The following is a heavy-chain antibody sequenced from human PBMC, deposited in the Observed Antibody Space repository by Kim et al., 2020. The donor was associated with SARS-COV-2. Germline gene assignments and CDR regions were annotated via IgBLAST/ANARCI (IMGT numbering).Heavy chain of an antibody. Sequence: GGSLRLSCAASGFTFSSYGMHWVRQAPGKGLEWVAFIWYDGSNKYYADSVKGRFTISRDNSKNTLYLQMNSLRAEDTAVYFCARDEPIVVVVAATLGYYGMGVWGQGTTVTVSS. J-gene: IGHJ6*02. D-gene: IGHD2-15*01. CDR2: IWYDGSNK. CDR1: GFTFSSYG. V-gene: IGHV3-33*01. CDR3: ARDEPIVVVVAATLGYYGMGV.